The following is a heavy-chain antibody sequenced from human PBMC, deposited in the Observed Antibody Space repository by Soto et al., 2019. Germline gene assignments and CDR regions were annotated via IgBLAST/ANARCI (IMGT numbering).Heavy chain of an antibody. CDR1: GGSFSGYY. D-gene: IGHD6-13*01. CDR3: ALSSSPAQDYYYYMDV. Sequence: SETLSLTCAVYGGSFSGYYWSWIRQPPGKGLEWIGEINHSGSTNYNPSLKSRVTISVDTSKNQFSLKLSSVTAADTAVYYCALSSSPAQDYYYYMDVWGKGTTVTVSS. J-gene: IGHJ6*03. CDR2: INHSGST. V-gene: IGHV4-34*01.